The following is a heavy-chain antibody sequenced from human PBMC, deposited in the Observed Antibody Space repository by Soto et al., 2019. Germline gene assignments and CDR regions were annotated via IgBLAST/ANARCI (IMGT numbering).Heavy chain of an antibody. CDR3: AVVRVAATPYHYYSGMDV. D-gene: IGHD6-13*01. CDR2: ISGGVDST. J-gene: IGHJ6*02. V-gene: IGHV3-23*01. CDR1: GFTFNRYA. Sequence: AGGSLRLSCAASGFTFNRYAFHWVRQAPGKGLEWVSAISGGVDSTFYADSVKGRFTISRDNSKNIQYLQMNNLRAEDTAIYYCAVVRVAATPYHYYSGMDVWGQGTTVTVSS.